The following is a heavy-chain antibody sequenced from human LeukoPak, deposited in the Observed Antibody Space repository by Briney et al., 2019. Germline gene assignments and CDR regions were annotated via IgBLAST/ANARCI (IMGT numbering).Heavy chain of an antibody. CDR1: GFTFSSYA. D-gene: IGHD7-27*01. J-gene: IGHJ4*02. CDR3: ARERSTGFDD. Sequence: PGGSLRLSCAASGFTFSSYAMHWVRQAPGKGLEWVAVISYDGSNKYYADSVKGRFTVSRDNSKNTLYLQMTSLRAEDTAIYYCARERSTGFDDWGQGSLVTVSS. V-gene: IGHV3-30*07. CDR2: ISYDGSNK.